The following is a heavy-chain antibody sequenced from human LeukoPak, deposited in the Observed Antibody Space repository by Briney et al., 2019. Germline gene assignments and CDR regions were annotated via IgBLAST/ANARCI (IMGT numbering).Heavy chain of an antibody. CDR2: IYYSGST. CDR3: ARIFYSSDWYPFDY. D-gene: IGHD6-19*01. J-gene: IGHJ4*02. V-gene: IGHV4-59*12. CDR1: GGSISSYY. Sequence: PSETLSLTCTVSGGSISSYYWSWIRQPPGKGLEWIGYIYYSGSTNYNPSLKSRVTMSVDKSKNQFSLKLTSVTAADTAVYYCARIFYSSDWYPFDYWGQGTLVTVSS.